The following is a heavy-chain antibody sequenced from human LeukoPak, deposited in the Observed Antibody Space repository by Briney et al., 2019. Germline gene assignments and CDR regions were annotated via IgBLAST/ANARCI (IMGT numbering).Heavy chain of an antibody. Sequence: PSETLSLTCTVSGGSISSYYWSWLRQPPGKGLEWIGYIYYSGSTNYNPSLKSRVTISVDTSKNQFSLKLSSVTAADTAVYYCARGWSGYDLDYWGQGTLVTVSS. V-gene: IGHV4-59*01. J-gene: IGHJ4*02. CDR3: ARGWSGYDLDY. D-gene: IGHD5-12*01. CDR2: IYYSGST. CDR1: GGSISSYY.